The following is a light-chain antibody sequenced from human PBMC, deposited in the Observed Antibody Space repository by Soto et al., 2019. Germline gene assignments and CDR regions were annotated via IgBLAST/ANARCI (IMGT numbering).Light chain of an antibody. V-gene: IGKV2-28*01. CDR2: LGS. J-gene: IGKJ3*01. CDR3: MQALLPAGGFT. CDR1: QSLLHSNGYNY. Sequence: DIVMTQSPLSLPVIPGESASISCRSSQSLLHSNGYNYLDWYLQKPGQSPQLLIYLGSNRASGVPDRFSGSGSGTDFTLKISRVEAEDVRVYYCMQALLPAGGFTFGPGTKVDIK.